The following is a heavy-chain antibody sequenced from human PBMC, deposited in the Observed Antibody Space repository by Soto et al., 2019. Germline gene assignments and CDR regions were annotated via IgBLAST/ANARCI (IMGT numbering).Heavy chain of an antibody. CDR1: GFTFTRYS. CDR3: VKDGSLEVPDVPLEEYYFDH. Sequence: EVQLVESGGGLVKPGGSLRLSCAASGFTFTRYSMNWVRQAPGKGLEWVSSISSTTNYIYYGDSMKGRFTISRDDSKNTLYLQMDSVRAEDTAVYYCVKDGSLEVPDVPLEEYYFDHWGQGTLVTVSS. J-gene: IGHJ4*02. D-gene: IGHD3-3*01. CDR2: ISSTTNYI. V-gene: IGHV3-21*01.